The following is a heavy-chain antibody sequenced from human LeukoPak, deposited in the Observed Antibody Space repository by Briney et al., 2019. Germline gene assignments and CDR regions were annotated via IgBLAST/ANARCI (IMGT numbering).Heavy chain of an antibody. Sequence: PGGSLRLSCAASGFTFSSYAMHWVRQAPGKGLEWVAVISYDGSNKYYADSVKGRFTISRDNSKNTLYLQMNSLRAEDTAVYYCAKAYVDSSGWYDGDYWGQGTLVTVSS. J-gene: IGHJ4*02. V-gene: IGHV3-30-3*01. CDR1: GFTFSSYA. D-gene: IGHD6-19*01. CDR3: AKAYVDSSGWYDGDY. CDR2: ISYDGSNK.